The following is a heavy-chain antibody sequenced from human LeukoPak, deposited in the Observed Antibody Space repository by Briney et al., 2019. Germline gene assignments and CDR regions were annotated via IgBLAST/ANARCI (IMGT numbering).Heavy chain of an antibody. CDR2: INHSGST. CDR1: GGSFSGYY. CDR3: ARGPYYDFWSGYSFDY. D-gene: IGHD3-3*01. Sequence: KPSETLSLTCAVYGGSFSGYYWSWIRQPPGKGLEWIGEINHSGSTSYNPSLKSRVTISVDTSKNQFSLKLSSVTAADTAVYYCARGPYYDFWSGYSFDYWGQGTLVTVSS. J-gene: IGHJ4*02. V-gene: IGHV4-34*01.